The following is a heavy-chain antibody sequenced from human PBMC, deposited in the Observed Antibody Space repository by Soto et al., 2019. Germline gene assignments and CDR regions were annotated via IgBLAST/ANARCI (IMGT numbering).Heavy chain of an antibody. CDR1: GGSMNSYY. CDR2: VYSSGGT. Sequence: SETLCRTCTVSGGSMNSYYWTWIRPPAGKGLEWIGRVYSSGGTHYNPSLKSRITISLDTSNNHFSLRLLSVTDADTAVYYCARGQRFSDWFDPWGQRTLVTVSS. V-gene: IGHV4-4*07. CDR3: ARGQRFSDWFDP. J-gene: IGHJ5*02. D-gene: IGHD3-3*01.